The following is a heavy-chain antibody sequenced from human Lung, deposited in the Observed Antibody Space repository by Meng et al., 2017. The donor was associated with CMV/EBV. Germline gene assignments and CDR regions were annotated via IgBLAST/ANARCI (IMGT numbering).Heavy chain of an antibody. V-gene: IGHV1-8*01. J-gene: IGHJ6*03. D-gene: IGHD2-2*01. CDR3: ARAWVLVTPVGSPPCVEPVVDHYCMDV. CDR1: GYTFTNYD. CDR2: VNPNSGNT. Sequence: ASVTVSXKASGYTFTNYDINWVRQATGHGPEWMGWVNPNSGNTGYAQRFQGRVTMTRVTSTRTAYMELSTLRSDDTAVYYCARAWVLVTPVGSPPCVEPVVDHYCMDVWGQGXTVTVSS.